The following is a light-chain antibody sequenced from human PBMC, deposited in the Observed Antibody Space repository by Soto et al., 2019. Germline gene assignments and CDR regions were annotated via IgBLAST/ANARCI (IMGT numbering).Light chain of an antibody. CDR2: GAS. Sequence: IVLTQSPGTLSLSPGERATRSCRASQSISSSYLAWYQQKPGQAPRLLIYGASNRATAIPDRFSGSGSGADFTLTISRLEPEDFAVYYCQQSDDSPGTFGQGTKVDIK. CDR1: QSISSSY. J-gene: IGKJ1*01. V-gene: IGKV3-20*01. CDR3: QQSDDSPGT.